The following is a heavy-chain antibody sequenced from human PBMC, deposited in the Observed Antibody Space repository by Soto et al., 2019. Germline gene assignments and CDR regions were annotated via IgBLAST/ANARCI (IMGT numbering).Heavy chain of an antibody. CDR2: IYYSGT. CDR1: DGSTSTYH. J-gene: IGHJ4*02. Sequence: PSETLSLTCTVSDGSTSTYHWSWIRQPPGKGLEWIGYIYYSGTNYNPSLKSRVTISVDTSKNQFSLKLSSLTAADTAVYYCARYDFWNGYFDYWGQGTPVTVSS. D-gene: IGHD3-3*01. V-gene: IGHV4-59*08. CDR3: ARYDFWNGYFDY.